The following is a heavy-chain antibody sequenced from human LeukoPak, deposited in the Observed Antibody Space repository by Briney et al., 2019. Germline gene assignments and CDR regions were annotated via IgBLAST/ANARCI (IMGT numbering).Heavy chain of an antibody. J-gene: IGHJ6*03. CDR3: ARVDAYGSGSRYYMDV. CDR2: INPNSGGT. D-gene: IGHD3-10*01. V-gene: IGHV1-2*02. Sequence: GASVKVSCKASGYTFTGYYMHWVRQAPGQGLEWMGWINPNSGGTNYAQKLQGRVTMTTDTSTSTAYMELRSLRSDDTAVYYCARVDAYGSGSRYYMDVWGKGTTVTISS. CDR1: GYTFTGYY.